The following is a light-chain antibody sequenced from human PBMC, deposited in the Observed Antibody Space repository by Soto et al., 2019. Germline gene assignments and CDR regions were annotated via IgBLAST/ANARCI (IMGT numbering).Light chain of an antibody. CDR2: GTS. CDR3: PKYDNWPWT. CDR1: QSLSSS. V-gene: IGKV3-15*01. Sequence: KLLTQSPGTLSLSPGERATLFCRASQSLSSSLALYQQKSGQAPRLISYGTSRRATGVPVRFSGSGSGTAVNLTISSLQSEVFGVYSCPKYDNWPWTFGQGTKV. J-gene: IGKJ1*01.